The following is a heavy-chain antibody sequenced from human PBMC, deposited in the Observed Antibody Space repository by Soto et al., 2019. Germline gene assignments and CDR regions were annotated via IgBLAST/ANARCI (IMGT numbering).Heavy chain of an antibody. V-gene: IGHV4-59*12. CDR1: GGSISSYY. CDR2: IYYSGST. CDR3: ARGRRIAPHYYYYYYGMDV. Sequence: SETLSLTCTVSGGSISSYYWSWIRQPPGKGLEWIGYIYYSGSTNYNPSLKSRVTISVDTSKNQFSLKLSSVTAADTAVYYCARGRRIAPHYYYYYYGMDVWGQGTTVTVSS. D-gene: IGHD2-21*01. J-gene: IGHJ6*02.